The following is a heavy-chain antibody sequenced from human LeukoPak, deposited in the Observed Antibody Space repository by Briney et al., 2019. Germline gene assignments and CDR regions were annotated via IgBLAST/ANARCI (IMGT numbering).Heavy chain of an antibody. CDR2: FDPEDGET. CDR3: ATGAYGGNSRVFDY. CDR1: GYTFTGYY. J-gene: IGHJ4*02. D-gene: IGHD4-23*01. V-gene: IGHV1-24*01. Sequence: ASVKVSCKASGYTFTGYYMHWVRQAPGKGLEWMGGFDPEDGETIYAQKFQGRVTMTEDTSTDTAYMELSSLRSEDTAVYYCATGAYGGNSRVFDYWGQGTLVTVSS.